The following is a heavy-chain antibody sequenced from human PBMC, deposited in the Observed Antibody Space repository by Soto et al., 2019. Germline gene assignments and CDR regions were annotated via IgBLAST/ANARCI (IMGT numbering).Heavy chain of an antibody. J-gene: IGHJ4*02. CDR3: ARVRTIFGVVIGHFDY. CDR2: IYSGGST. CDR1: GFTVSSNY. D-gene: IGHD3-3*01. Sequence: EVQLVESGGGLVQPGGSLRLSCAASGFTVSSNYMSWVRQAPGKGLEWVSVIYSGGSTYYADSVKGRFTISRDNSKNTLYLKMNSLRAEDTAVYYCARVRTIFGVVIGHFDYWGQGTLVTVSS. V-gene: IGHV3-66*01.